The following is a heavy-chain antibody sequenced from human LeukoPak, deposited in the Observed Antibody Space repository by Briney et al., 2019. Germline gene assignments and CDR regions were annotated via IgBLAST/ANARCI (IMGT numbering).Heavy chain of an antibody. CDR2: ISYDGSNK. CDR1: GFTFSSYG. J-gene: IGHJ4*02. D-gene: IGHD5-18*01. CDR3: AKDLDSYGFSYGFD. Sequence: PGGSLRLSCAAPGFTFSSYGMHWVRQAPGKGLEWVAVISYDGSNKYYADSVKGRFTISRDNSKNTLYLQMNSLRAEDTAVYYCAKDLDSYGFSYGFDWGQGTLVTVSS. V-gene: IGHV3-30*18.